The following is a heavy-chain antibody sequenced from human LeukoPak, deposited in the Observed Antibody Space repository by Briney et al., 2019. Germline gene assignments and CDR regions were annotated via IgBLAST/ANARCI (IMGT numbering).Heavy chain of an antibody. V-gene: IGHV4-39*01. J-gene: IGHJ4*02. CDR2: IYYSGST. CDR1: GGSTSRSPYY. Sequence: PSETLSLTCTVSGGSTSRSPYYWGWIRQPPGKGLEWIGSIYYSGSTYYNPSLKSRVTISVDTSKNQFSLKLSSVTAADTAVYYCSRFRYFDWPPGLDYWGQGTLVTVSS. D-gene: IGHD3-9*01. CDR3: SRFRYFDWPPGLDY.